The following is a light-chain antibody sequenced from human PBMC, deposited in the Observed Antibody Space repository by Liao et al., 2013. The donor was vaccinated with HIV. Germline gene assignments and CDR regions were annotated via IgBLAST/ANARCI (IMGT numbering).Light chain of an antibody. CDR3: QVWDSATDLQV. CDR1: NIETKS. Sequence: SYVLTQPPSVSVAPGKTARISCGGNNIETKSVHWYQQKSGQAPVLVLYSDNVRPSRIPARFSATNSGNSATLTISRVEAGDEADYYCQVWDSATDLQVFGGGTKLTVL. J-gene: IGLJ3*02. V-gene: IGLV3-21*04. CDR2: SDN.